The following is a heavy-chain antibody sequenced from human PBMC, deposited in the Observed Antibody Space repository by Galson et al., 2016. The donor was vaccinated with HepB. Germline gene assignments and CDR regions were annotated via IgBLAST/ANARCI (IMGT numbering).Heavy chain of an antibody. V-gene: IGHV3-33*08. Sequence: SLRLSCAGSGFTFKNHALTWVRQAPGKGLEWVALIWYDGSNKYYADSVKGRFTISRDNSKNTLYLQMNSLRAEDTAVYYCARVLGGTSTGYFDLWGQGTLVTVSS. CDR1: GFTFKNHA. CDR2: IWYDGSNK. CDR3: ARVLGGTSTGYFDL. D-gene: IGHD1-1*01. J-gene: IGHJ4*02.